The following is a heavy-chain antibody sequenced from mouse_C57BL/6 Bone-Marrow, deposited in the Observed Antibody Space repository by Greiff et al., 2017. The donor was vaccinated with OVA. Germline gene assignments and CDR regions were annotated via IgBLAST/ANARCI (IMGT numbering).Heavy chain of an antibody. Sequence: EVQLQQSGPELVKPGASVKLSCKASGYTFTDYYMNWVKQSHGQSLEWIGDINPNNGGTSYNQKFKGKATLTVDKSSNTAYMELRSLTSEDSAVYYCARSDGGGFDYWGQGTTLTVSS. J-gene: IGHJ2*01. CDR3: ARSDGGGFDY. V-gene: IGHV1-26*01. CDR1: GYTFTDYY. CDR2: INPNNGGT.